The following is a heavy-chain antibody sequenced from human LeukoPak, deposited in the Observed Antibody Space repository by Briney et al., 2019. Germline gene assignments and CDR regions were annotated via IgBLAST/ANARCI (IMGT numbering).Heavy chain of an antibody. V-gene: IGHV4-59*12. Sequence: PSGTLSLTCTVSGGSISSYYWSWIRQPPGKGLEWIGYIYYSGSTNYNPSLKSRVTISVDRSKNQFSLRLSSVTAADTAVYYCASTGAYYDVWGQGTLVTVSS. CDR2: IYYSGST. CDR1: GGSISSYY. D-gene: IGHD3-3*01. J-gene: IGHJ4*02. CDR3: ASTGAYYDV.